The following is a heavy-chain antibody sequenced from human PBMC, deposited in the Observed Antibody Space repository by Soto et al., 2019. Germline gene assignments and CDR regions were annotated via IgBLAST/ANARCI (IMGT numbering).Heavy chain of an antibody. CDR1: GDSVSSHSAA. D-gene: IGHD5-12*01. Sequence: PSQTLSLTFAISGDSVSSHSAAWNWMRQSPSRALEWLGRTYYRSKWYNDYAVSVKSRITIKPDTSKNQFSLQLNSVTPEDTAVYYCARRRWLRGGYYYGMYVWGTETTLAVAS. J-gene: IGHJ6*04. V-gene: IGHV6-1*01. CDR3: ARRRWLRGGYYYGMYV. CDR2: TYYRSKWYN.